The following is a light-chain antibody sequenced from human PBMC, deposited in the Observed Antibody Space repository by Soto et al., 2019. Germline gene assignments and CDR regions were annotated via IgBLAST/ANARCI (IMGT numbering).Light chain of an antibody. J-gene: IGLJ2*01. V-gene: IGLV2-14*01. CDR2: DVN. CDR3: LSYTSSGSRV. CDR1: SSDVGGYND. Sequence: QSALTQPASVSGSPGQSITISCTGTSSDVGGYNDVSWYQQYPGKAPKLMIYDVNNRPSGVSNRFSGSKSGNTASLTISGLQAEDEADYYCLSYTSSGSRVFGGGTKLTVL.